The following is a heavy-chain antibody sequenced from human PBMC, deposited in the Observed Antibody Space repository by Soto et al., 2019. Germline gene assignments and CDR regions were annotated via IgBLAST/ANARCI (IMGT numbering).Heavy chain of an antibody. CDR2: IWYDGSNK. Sequence: PGGSLRLYCAASGFTFSSYGMHWVRQAPGKGLEWVAVIWYDGSNKYYADSVKGRFTISRDNSKNTLYLQMNSLRAEDTAVYYCARDRGIIAAAGIDYWGQGTLVPVSS. J-gene: IGHJ4*02. CDR1: GFTFSSYG. CDR3: ARDRGIIAAAGIDY. V-gene: IGHV3-33*01. D-gene: IGHD6-13*01.